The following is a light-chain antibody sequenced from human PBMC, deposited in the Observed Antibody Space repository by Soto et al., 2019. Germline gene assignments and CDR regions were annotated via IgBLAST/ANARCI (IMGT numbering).Light chain of an antibody. CDR3: CSYAGRRV. CDR2: DVS. CDR1: SSDVGGYNY. J-gene: IGLJ1*01. V-gene: IGLV2-11*01. Sequence: QSALTQPRSVSGSPGQSVTISCTGTSSDVGGYNYVSWYQQHPGKAPKLMIYDVSKRPSGVPDRFSGSKSGNTASLTISGLQAEDEGDYYCCSYAGRRVFGTGTK.